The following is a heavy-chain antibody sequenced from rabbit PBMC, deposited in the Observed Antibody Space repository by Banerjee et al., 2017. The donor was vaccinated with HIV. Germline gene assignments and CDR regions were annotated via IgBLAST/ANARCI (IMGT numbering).Heavy chain of an antibody. D-gene: IGHD1-1*01. CDR1: GFSFSDRDV. CDR2: INTATGKA. CDR3: SRELDAVIGQNDSL. J-gene: IGHJ4*01. Sequence: QEQLEESGGGLVKPEASLTLTCKASGFSFSDRDVMCWVRQAPGKGLEWIACINTATGKAVYASWAKGRFPISKTTSTTVTLTMTSVTAADTATYACSRELDAVIGQNDSLWGPGTLVTVS. V-gene: IGHV1S45*01.